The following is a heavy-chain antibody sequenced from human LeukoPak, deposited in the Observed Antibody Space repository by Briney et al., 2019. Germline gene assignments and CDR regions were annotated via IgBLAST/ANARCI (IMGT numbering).Heavy chain of an antibody. V-gene: IGHV4-61*02. J-gene: IGHJ3*02. CDR3: ARDLLRGESGSWFEASDI. D-gene: IGHD6-13*01. CDR1: GGSISSGPYY. CDR2: ISTRGSS. Sequence: SETLSLTCTVSGGSISSGPYYWNWFRQPAGKGLEWIGRISTRGSSNYNPSLKSRLTLSIDMSNNQFSLSLNSVTAADTATYYCARDLLRGESGSWFEASDIWGQGTMVTVSS.